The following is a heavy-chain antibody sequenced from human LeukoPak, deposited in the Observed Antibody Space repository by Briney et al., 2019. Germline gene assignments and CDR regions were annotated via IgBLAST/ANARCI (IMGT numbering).Heavy chain of an antibody. D-gene: IGHD3-10*01. CDR1: GFSFSSYA. CDR2: IGGSGGST. V-gene: IGHV3-23*01. CDR3: AKGGSGSYYKKGFDY. Sequence: GGSLRLSCAASGFSFSSYAMSWVRQAPGKGLEWVSSIGGSGGSTYYADSVKGRFTISRDNSKNTLYVQMNSLTGEDTAVYYCAKGGSGSYYKKGFDYWGQGTLVTVSS. J-gene: IGHJ4*02.